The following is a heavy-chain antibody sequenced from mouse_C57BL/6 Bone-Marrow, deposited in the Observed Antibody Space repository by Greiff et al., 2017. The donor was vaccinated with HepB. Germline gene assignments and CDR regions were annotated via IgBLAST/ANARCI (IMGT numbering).Heavy chain of an antibody. CDR1: GFTFSSYT. CDR2: ISGGGGNT. D-gene: IGHD1-1*01. J-gene: IGHJ3*01. Sequence: EVNLVESGGGLVKPGGSLKLSCAASGFTFSSYTMSWVRQTPEKRLEWVATISGGGGNTYYPDSVKGRFTISRDNAKNTLYLQMSSLRSEDTALYYCARPYGSSPAWFAYWGQGTLVTVSA. CDR3: ARPYGSSPAWFAY. V-gene: IGHV5-9*01.